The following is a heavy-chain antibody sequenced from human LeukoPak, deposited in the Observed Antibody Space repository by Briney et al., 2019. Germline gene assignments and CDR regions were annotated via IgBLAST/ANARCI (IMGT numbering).Heavy chain of an antibody. D-gene: IGHD6-19*01. CDR1: GYTFTSYA. J-gene: IGHJ4*02. Sequence: ASVKVSCKASGYTFTSYAMNWVRQAPGQGLEWMGWINTNTGNPTYAQGFTGRFVFSLDTSVSTAYLQISSLKAEDTAVYYCARDVENRYSSGWSYFDYWGQGTLVTVSS. CDR3: ARDVENRYSSGWSYFDY. CDR2: INTNTGNP. V-gene: IGHV7-4-1*02.